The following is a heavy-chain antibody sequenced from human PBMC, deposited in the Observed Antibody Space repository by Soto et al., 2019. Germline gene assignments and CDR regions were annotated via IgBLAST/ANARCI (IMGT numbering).Heavy chain of an antibody. CDR1: GYDFTTYG. CDR2: ISAHNGNT. D-gene: IGHD1-1*01. J-gene: IGHJ4*02. CDR3: ARGRYGDY. V-gene: IGHV1-18*01. Sequence: QVHLVQSGAEVKNPGASVKVSCKGSGYDFTTYGITWVRQAPGQGLEWMAWISAHNGNTNYAPNLQGRVTVTRDTSTSTADIELRSLRSDDKAVYYCARGRYGDYWGQGALVTVSS.